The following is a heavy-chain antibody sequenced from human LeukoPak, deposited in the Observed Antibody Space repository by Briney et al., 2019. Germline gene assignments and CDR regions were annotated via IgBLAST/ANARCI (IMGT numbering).Heavy chain of an antibody. D-gene: IGHD1-26*01. CDR1: GGSISSYY. CDR3: ARDYSGGESYYPDY. CDR2: IYTSGST. Sequence: SETLSLTCTVSGGSISSYYWSWIRQPAGKGPEWIGRIYTSGSTNYTPSLTSRVTMSVDTSKNQLSLKLRSVTAADTAVYYCARDYSGGESYYPDYWGQGTLVTVSS. J-gene: IGHJ4*02. V-gene: IGHV4-4*07.